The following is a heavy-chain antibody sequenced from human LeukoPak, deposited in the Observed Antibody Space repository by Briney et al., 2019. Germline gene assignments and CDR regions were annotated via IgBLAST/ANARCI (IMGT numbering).Heavy chain of an antibody. Sequence: GGSLRLSCAASGFSFSSYGMRSGRQAPGKGLEWVAVISYDGSNKYYADSVKGRFTISRDNSKNTLYLQMNSLRAEDTAVYYCRMVIAARQDVFDIWGQGTMVTVSS. D-gene: IGHD6-6*01. J-gene: IGHJ3*02. V-gene: IGHV3-30*03. CDR2: ISYDGSNK. CDR1: GFSFSSYG. CDR3: RMVIAARQDVFDI.